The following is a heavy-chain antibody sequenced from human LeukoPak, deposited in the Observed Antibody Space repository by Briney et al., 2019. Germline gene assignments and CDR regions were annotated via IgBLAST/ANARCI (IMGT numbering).Heavy chain of an antibody. V-gene: IGHV3-74*01. CDR2: INSDGSSI. J-gene: IGHJ4*02. CDR1: GFTFSSHW. CDR3: ARVLGSKFDY. Sequence: PGGSLRLSCAASGFTFSSHWMHWVRQAPGKGLVWVSRINSDGSSISYADSVKGRFAVSRDNAKNTLYLQMNSLRAEDTAVYYCARVLGSKFDYWGQGTLVTVSS. D-gene: IGHD3-10*01.